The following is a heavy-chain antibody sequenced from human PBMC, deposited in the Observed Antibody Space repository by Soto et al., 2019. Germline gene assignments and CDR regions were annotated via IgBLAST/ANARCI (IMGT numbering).Heavy chain of an antibody. CDR3: ARMSGYYLNWFDP. CDR1: AFTFSDYS. V-gene: IGHV3-11*01. J-gene: IGHJ5*02. Sequence: VQLVESGGGLVKPGGSLRLSCAASAFTFSDYSMSWIRQAPGQGLEWVSYISSSGSTIYYADSVEGRFTISRDNAKNSLYLQMNSLRAEDTAVYYCARMSGYYLNWFDPCGQGTLVTVSS. D-gene: IGHD3-22*01. CDR2: ISSSGSTI.